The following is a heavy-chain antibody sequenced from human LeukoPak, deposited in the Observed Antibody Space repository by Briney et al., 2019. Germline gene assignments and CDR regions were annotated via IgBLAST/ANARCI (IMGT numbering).Heavy chain of an antibody. CDR2: ISSSGTTI. CDR1: GFTFSDYY. D-gene: IGHD5-18*01. CDR3: ARGPGRGYSYGAYFDY. Sequence: GGSLRLSCAASGFTFSDYYMSWIRQAPGKGLEWVSYISSSGTTIYYADSVKGRFTISRDNAKNSLYLQMNSLRAEDAAVYYCARGPGRGYSYGAYFDYWGQGTLVTVSS. V-gene: IGHV3-11*01. J-gene: IGHJ4*02.